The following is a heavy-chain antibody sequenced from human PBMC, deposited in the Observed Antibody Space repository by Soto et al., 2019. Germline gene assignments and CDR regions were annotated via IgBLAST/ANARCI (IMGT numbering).Heavy chain of an antibody. Sequence: GESLKISCKGSGYSFTSSWISWVRQMPGKGLEWMGRIDPSDSYTNYSPSFQGHVTISADKSISTAYLQWSSLKASDTAMYYCARHPTTTYYDSSGYYYYYYGMDVWGQGTTVTVSS. CDR2: IDPSDSYT. J-gene: IGHJ6*02. CDR3: ARHPTTTYYDSSGYYYYYYGMDV. CDR1: GYSFTSSW. D-gene: IGHD3-22*01. V-gene: IGHV5-10-1*01.